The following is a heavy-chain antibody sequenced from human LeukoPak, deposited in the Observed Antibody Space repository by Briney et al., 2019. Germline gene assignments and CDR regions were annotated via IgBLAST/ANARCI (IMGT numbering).Heavy chain of an antibody. CDR3: AKGTSPFATFDY. CDR1: GFAFSGYD. CDR2: LRSDGSNK. Sequence: GGSLRLSCAASGFAFSGYDMHWVRQAPGKGLEWVAFLRSDGSNKYYADSVQVRFTISRDNSKNTLYLQMNSLRAEDTAVYYCAKGTSPFATFDYWGQGTLVTVSS. J-gene: IGHJ4*02. V-gene: IGHV3-30*02.